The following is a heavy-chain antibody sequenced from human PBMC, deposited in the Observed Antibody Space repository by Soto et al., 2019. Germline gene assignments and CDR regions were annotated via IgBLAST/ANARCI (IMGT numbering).Heavy chain of an antibody. CDR1: GYIFINYG. Sequence: DSVKVSCKASGYIFINYGISWMRQAPGQGLEWMGWISPYNSNTHYAQSLLGRVTVTRDTSTGTAYMELRSLRSDDTAVYYCARSGGDCTQGVFYDYRGQGTLVTVSS. J-gene: IGHJ4*02. V-gene: IGHV1-18*01. D-gene: IGHD2-8*01. CDR3: ARSGGDCTQGVFYDY. CDR2: ISPYNSNT.